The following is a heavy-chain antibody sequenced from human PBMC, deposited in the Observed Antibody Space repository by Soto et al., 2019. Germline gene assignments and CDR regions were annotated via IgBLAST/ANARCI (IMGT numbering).Heavy chain of an antibody. Sequence: ASVKVSCKASGYTFTGYYMHWVRQAPGQGLEWMGWINPNSGGTNYAQKFQGWVTMTRDTSISTAYMELSRLRSDDTAVYYCAIYLFLTICVSRCYYYYVMDVSGQGSTVTVSS. D-gene: IGHD2-8*01. CDR1: GYTFTGYY. CDR2: INPNSGGT. J-gene: IGHJ6*02. V-gene: IGHV1-2*04. CDR3: AIYLFLTICVSRCYYYYVMDV.